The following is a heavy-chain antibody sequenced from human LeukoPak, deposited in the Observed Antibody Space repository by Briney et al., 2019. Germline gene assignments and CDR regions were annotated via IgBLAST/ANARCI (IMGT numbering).Heavy chain of an antibody. Sequence: PGGSLRLSCLTSGFTLSTNAMSWVRQAPGKGLEWISGISGSDASTNYADSVKGRFTISRDDSRNTLYLQMNSLRGDDTAVYYCAKDVGKWESLHFFDYWGQGTLVTVSS. CDR1: GFTLSTNA. J-gene: IGHJ4*02. CDR3: AKDVGKWESLHFFDY. D-gene: IGHD1-26*01. V-gene: IGHV3-23*01. CDR2: ISGSDAST.